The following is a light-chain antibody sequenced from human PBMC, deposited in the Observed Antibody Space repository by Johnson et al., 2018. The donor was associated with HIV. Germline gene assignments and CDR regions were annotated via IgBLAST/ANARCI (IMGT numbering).Light chain of an antibody. CDR2: DNN. CDR3: GTWDSSLSAGCYV. Sequence: QSVLTQPPSVSAAPGQKVTISCSGSSSNIGNNYISWYQQLPGTAPKLLIYDNNKRPSGIPDRFSGSKSGTSATLGITGLQTGDEAEYYCGTWDSSLSAGCYVFGTGTKVTVL. V-gene: IGLV1-51*01. J-gene: IGLJ1*01. CDR1: SSNIGNNY.